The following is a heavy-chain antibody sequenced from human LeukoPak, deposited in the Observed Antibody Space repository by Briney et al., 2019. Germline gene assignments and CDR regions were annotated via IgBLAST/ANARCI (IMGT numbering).Heavy chain of an antibody. CDR1: GFTFSSYW. V-gene: IGHV3-74*01. CDR2: INSDGSST. CDR3: ARDRRDSTAAAGYYYYYYGMDV. J-gene: IGHJ6*02. D-gene: IGHD6-13*01. Sequence: GGSLRLSCAASGFTFSSYWMHWVRHAPGKGLVWVSRINSDGSSTSYADSVRGRFTISRDNAKNTLYLQMNSLRAEDTAVYYCARDRRDSTAAAGYYYYYYGMDVWGQGTTVTVSS.